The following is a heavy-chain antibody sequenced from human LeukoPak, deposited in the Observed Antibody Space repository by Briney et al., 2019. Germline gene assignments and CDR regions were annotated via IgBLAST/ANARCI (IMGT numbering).Heavy chain of an antibody. D-gene: IGHD3-10*01. CDR3: ARDTLVRGVTKTSHYYYYYYMDV. CDR1: GYTFTSYA. CDR2: INTNTGNP. J-gene: IGHJ6*03. Sequence: GASVKVSCKASGYTFTSYAMNWVRQAPGQGLEWMGWINTNTGNPTYAQGFTGRFVFSLDTSVSTAYLQISSLKAEDTAVYYCARDTLVRGVTKTSHYYYYYYMDVWGKGTTVTVSS. V-gene: IGHV7-4-1*02.